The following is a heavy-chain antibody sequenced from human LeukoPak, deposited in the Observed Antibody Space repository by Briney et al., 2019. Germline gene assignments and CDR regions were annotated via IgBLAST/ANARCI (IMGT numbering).Heavy chain of an antibody. CDR3: AKDPDRTGYYGMDV. CDR2: ISWDGGST. Sequence: GGSLRLSCAASGFTFSSYAMSWVRQAPGKGLEWVSLISWDGGSTYYADSVKGRFTISRDNSKNSLYLQMNSLRTEDTALYYCAKDPDRTGYYGMDVWGQGTTVTVSS. J-gene: IGHJ6*02. CDR1: GFTFSSYA. D-gene: IGHD1-1*01. V-gene: IGHV3-43*02.